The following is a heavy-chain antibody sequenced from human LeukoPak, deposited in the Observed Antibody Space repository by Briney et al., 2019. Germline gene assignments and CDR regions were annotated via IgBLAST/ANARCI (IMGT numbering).Heavy chain of an antibody. Sequence: PGGSLRLSCAASGFTFSSYAMHWVRQAPGKGLEWVAVISYDGSNKYYADSVKGRFTISRDNSKNTLYLQMNSLRAEDTAVYYCARAPNGGFLDYWGQGNLVTVSS. CDR3: ARAPNGGFLDY. V-gene: IGHV3-30*04. D-gene: IGHD4-23*01. J-gene: IGHJ4*02. CDR1: GFTFSSYA. CDR2: ISYDGSNK.